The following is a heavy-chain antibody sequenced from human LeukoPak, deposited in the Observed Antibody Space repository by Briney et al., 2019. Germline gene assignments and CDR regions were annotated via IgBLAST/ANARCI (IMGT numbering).Heavy chain of an antibody. J-gene: IGHJ4*02. Sequence: SETLSLTCTVSGGSISSSTHYWGWIRQPPGKGLEWIGSINYSGTTHYNSSLKSRVTISVDTSKNRFSLKLSSVTAADTAVYFCARDGEPAAILYWGQGTLVTVSS. V-gene: IGHV4-39*07. CDR2: INYSGTT. CDR1: GGSISSSTHY. CDR3: ARDGEPAAILY. D-gene: IGHD2-2*01.